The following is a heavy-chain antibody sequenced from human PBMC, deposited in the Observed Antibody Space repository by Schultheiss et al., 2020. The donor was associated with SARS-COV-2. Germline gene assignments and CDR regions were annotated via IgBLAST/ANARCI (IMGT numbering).Heavy chain of an antibody. CDR3: ARLPSLRYFDWLAADY. Sequence: GGSLRLSCAASGFTFSSYAMSWVRQAPGKGLEWVSAISGSGGSTYYADSVKGRFTISRDNAKNSLYLQMNSLRAEDTAVYYCARLPSLRYFDWLAADYWGQGTLVTVSS. CDR1: GFTFSSYA. CDR2: ISGSGGST. J-gene: IGHJ4*02. D-gene: IGHD3-9*01. V-gene: IGHV3-23*01.